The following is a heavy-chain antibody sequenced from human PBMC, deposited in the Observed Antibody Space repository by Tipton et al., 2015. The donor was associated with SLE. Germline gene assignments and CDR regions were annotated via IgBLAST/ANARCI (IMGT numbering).Heavy chain of an antibody. D-gene: IGHD6-19*01. CDR1: GFTFDDYT. J-gene: IGHJ4*02. V-gene: IGHV3-43*01. CDR3: AKDYTTAWYGPTDY. Sequence: SLRLSCAASGFTFDDYTMHWVRRAPGKGLEWVSLISWDGGTTYYADSVRGRFTISRDSIKNSLYLQMNSLTSEDTASYYCAKDYTTAWYGPTDYWGQGTLVTVSS. CDR2: ISWDGGTT.